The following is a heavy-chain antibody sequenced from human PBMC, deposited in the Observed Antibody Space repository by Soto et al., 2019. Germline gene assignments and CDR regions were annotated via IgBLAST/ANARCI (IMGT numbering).Heavy chain of an antibody. CDR1: GSSMSSGAYY. CDR3: ARGMTTVTTFDY. D-gene: IGHD4-17*01. Sequence: SETLSLTCTVSGSSMSSGAYYWTWLRQPPGKGLEWIGYIYHSGSTYYNPSLKSRVTISVDRSKNQFSLKLSSVTAAVTAVYYCARGMTTVTTFDYWGQGTLVTVSS. CDR2: IYHSGST. J-gene: IGHJ4*02. V-gene: IGHV4-30-2*01.